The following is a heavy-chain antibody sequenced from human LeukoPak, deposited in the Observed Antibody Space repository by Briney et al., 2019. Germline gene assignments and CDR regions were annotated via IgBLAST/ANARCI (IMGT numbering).Heavy chain of an antibody. J-gene: IGHJ4*02. Sequence: SETLSLTCTVSGGSISSYYWSWIRQPAGKGLEWIGRIYTSGRTFYNPSLKSRVTISMDTSMNQFSLRLNSVTAADTAVYYCARARVIPASFDDWGQGTLVTVSS. CDR1: GGSISSYY. D-gene: IGHD3-16*02. CDR2: IYTSGRT. V-gene: IGHV4-4*07. CDR3: ARARVIPASFDD.